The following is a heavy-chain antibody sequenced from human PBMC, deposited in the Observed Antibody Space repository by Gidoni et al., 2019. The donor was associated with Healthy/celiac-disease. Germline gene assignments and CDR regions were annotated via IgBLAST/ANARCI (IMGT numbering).Heavy chain of an antibody. Sequence: EVQLVESGGGLVKPGGSLRLSCAASGFTFSSYSMNWVRQAPGKGLEWVSSISSSSSYIYYADSVKGRFTISRDNAKNSLYLQMNSLRAEDTAVYYCARDHDSWRGYYYGMDVWGQGTTVTVSS. V-gene: IGHV3-21*01. CDR2: ISSSSSYI. CDR3: ARDHDSWRGYYYGMDV. D-gene: IGHD3-3*01. CDR1: GFTFSSYS. J-gene: IGHJ6*02.